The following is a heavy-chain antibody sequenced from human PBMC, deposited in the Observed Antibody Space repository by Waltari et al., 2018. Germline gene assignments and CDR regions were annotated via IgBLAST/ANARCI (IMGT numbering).Heavy chain of an antibody. CDR3: ARIYGSGTFIYRDV. D-gene: IGHD3-10*01. CDR1: GGSIISYY. CDR2: IYPGAIP. Sequence: QVQLQESGPGLVKPSETLSLTCTVSGGSIISYYWSWIRQPAGKGLGWIGRIYPGAIPYYNPSLQTRIMMSVDTSQNQFSLKLSSVTAADTAVYYCARIYGSGTFIYRDVWGKGTTVTVSS. V-gene: IGHV4-4*07. J-gene: IGHJ6*03.